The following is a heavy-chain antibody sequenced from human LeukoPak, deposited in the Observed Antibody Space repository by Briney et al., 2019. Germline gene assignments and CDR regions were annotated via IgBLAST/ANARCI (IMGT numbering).Heavy chain of an antibody. CDR1: GYTFTGYY. CDR3: ARTYYYDRLWFDP. V-gene: IGHV1-18*04. CDR2: ISAYNGNT. J-gene: IGHJ5*02. Sequence: GASVTVSCKASGYTFTGYYMHWVRQAPGRGLEWMGWISAYNGNTNYAQKLQGRVTMTTDTSTSTAYMELRSLRSDDTAVYYCARTYYYDRLWFDPWGQGTLVTVSS. D-gene: IGHD3-22*01.